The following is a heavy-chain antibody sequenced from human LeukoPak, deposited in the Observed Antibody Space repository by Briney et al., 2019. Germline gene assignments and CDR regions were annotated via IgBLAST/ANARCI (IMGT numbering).Heavy chain of an antibody. D-gene: IGHD3-9*01. CDR1: GFTFNTYG. Sequence: GGSLRLSCAASGFTFNTYGMSWVRQAPGKGLEWVSGINWNGGSTGYADSVKGRFTISRDNAKNSLYLQMNSLRAEDTALYYCRKDYDILTGYDAFDIWGQGTMVTVSS. V-gene: IGHV3-20*04. J-gene: IGHJ3*02. CDR3: RKDYDILTGYDAFDI. CDR2: INWNGGST.